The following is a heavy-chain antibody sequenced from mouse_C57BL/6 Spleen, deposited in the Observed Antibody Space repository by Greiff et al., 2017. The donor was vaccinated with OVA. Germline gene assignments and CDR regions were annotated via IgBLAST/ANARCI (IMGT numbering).Heavy chain of an antibody. CDR2: ISDGGSYT. CDR3: AREDDYDEGDFDY. CDR1: GFTFSSYA. V-gene: IGHV5-4*01. D-gene: IGHD2-4*01. J-gene: IGHJ2*01. Sequence: EVKLMESGGGLVKPGGSLKLSCAASGFTFSSYAMSWVRQTPEKRLEWVATISDGGSYTYYTDNVKGRVTISRDNAKNNLFLQMSHLKSEDTAMYYCAREDDYDEGDFDYWGQGTTLTVSS.